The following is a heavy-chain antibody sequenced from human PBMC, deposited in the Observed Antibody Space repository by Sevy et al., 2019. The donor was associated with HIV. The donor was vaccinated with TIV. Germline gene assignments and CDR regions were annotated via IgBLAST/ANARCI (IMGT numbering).Heavy chain of an antibody. CDR2: IRTTVNGGTA. CDR3: TRDERDLDAFDI. CDR1: GFTFYNYA. Sequence: GGSLRLSYATSGFTFYNYAMNWFRQAPGKGLEWIGFIRTTVNGGTAEYAASVEGRFTISRYDSRSIAYLQMNNLKTEDTAVYYCTRDERDLDAFDIWGQGTMVTVSS. V-gene: IGHV3-49*03. J-gene: IGHJ3*02.